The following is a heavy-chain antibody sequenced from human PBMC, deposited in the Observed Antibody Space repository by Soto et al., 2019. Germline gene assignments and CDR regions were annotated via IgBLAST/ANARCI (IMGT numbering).Heavy chain of an antibody. D-gene: IGHD3-16*01. CDR2: INVGNGNT. Sequence: QAQLVQSGAEAKQPGASVRVSCKASGYTFTDFALHWVRQAPGQGLEWMGWINVGNGNTGYSRKYQGRVTTDRDMSATTADKEVTSLTAEDTAIYYCAREGAHYAPVDLWGQGTLVTVSS. V-gene: IGHV1-3*01. CDR1: GYTFTDFA. J-gene: IGHJ4*02. CDR3: AREGAHYAPVDL.